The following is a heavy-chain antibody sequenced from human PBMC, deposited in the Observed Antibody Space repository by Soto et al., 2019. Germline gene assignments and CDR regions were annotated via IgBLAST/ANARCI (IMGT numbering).Heavy chain of an antibody. CDR2: LYYSGSN. Sequence: SETMSLTCTVSGGSISSGDYYWCWIRQPPGKGLEWGGYLYYSGSNYYNPSLKSRVTISVDTSKNQFSLKLSSVPAADTAVYYCARDRYDHYYGSWTGGIEYWGQGTLVTVSS. J-gene: IGHJ4*02. V-gene: IGHV4-30-4*08. CDR1: GGSISSGDYY. CDR3: ARDRYDHYYGSWTGGIEY. D-gene: IGHD3-10*01.